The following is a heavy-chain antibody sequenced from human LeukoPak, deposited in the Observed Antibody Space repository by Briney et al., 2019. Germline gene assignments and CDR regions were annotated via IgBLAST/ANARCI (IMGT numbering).Heavy chain of an antibody. V-gene: IGHV3-33*01. D-gene: IGHD3-10*01. CDR1: GFNFNDSG. CDR3: ARDGYYGWGRPFDY. Sequence: GGSLRLSCAASGFNFNDSGMHWVRQAPGKGLEWVAVIWYDGSEKYYADSVKGRLTISRDNSKNTLYLQMNSLRADDTAVYYCARDGYYGWGRPFDYWGQGALVSVSS. CDR2: IWYDGSEK. J-gene: IGHJ4*02.